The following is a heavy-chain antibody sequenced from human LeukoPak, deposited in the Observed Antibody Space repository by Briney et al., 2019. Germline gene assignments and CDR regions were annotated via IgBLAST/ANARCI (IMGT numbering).Heavy chain of an antibody. CDR1: GFTFSNFA. V-gene: IGHV3-74*01. J-gene: IGHJ5*02. D-gene: IGHD6-19*01. Sequence: GGSLRLSCAASGFTFSNFAMSWVRQAPGKGLVWVSRITSDGSVTTYADSVKGRFTISRDNAKNTLYLQMNSLRAEDSAVYYCARGAYSSGPFDPWGQGTLVTVSS. CDR3: ARGAYSSGPFDP. CDR2: ITSDGSVT.